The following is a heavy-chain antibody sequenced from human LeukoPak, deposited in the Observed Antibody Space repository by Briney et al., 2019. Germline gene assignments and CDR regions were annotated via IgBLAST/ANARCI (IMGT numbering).Heavy chain of an antibody. CDR2: ISYDGSNK. CDR3: AKGGYDSSGYWRK. CDR1: GFTFSTYG. D-gene: IGHD3-22*01. J-gene: IGHJ4*02. Sequence: GSLRLSCAASGFTFSTYGMHWVRQAPGKGLEWLAVISYDGSNKYYADSVKGRFTISRDNSKNTLYLQMNSLRAEDTAVYYCAKGGYDSSGYWRKWGQGTLVTVSS. V-gene: IGHV3-30*18.